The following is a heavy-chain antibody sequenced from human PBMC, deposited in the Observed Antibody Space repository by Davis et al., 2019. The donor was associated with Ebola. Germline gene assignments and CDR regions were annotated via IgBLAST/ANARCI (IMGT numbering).Heavy chain of an antibody. Sequence: PGGSLRLSCKGSGYSFTSYWIAWVRQLPGKGLECMGIIYPGDSETSYSPSFQGQVTISADKSISTAYLQWSSLKASDTAMYYCARLGYCSGGSFYYFDYWGQGTLVTVSS. V-gene: IGHV5-51*01. CDR3: ARLGYCSGGSFYYFDY. J-gene: IGHJ4*02. D-gene: IGHD2-15*01. CDR1: GYSFTSYW. CDR2: IYPGDSET.